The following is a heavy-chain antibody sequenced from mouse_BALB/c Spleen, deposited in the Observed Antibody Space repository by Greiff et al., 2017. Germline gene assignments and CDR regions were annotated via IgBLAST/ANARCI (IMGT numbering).Heavy chain of an antibody. CDR3: ARNYYGSSWYFEG. D-gene: IGHD1-1*01. J-gene: IGHJ1*01. V-gene: IGHV2-6-4*01. CDR2: IWGGGST. CDR1: GFSLSRYS. Sequence: VQLQPSGPGLVAPSQSLSITCTVSGFSLSRYSVPWVRQPPGKGLEWLGMIWGGGSTDYHSALKSRLSISKDNDKSQVFLKMNSLQADDTASYYWARNYYGSSWYFEGWGEGTTVTGSA.